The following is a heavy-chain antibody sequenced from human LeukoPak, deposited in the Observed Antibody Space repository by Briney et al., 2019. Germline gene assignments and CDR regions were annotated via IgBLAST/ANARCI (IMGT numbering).Heavy chain of an antibody. CDR3: AKDGAWLRFDD. CDR2: ISPGGGPT. V-gene: IGHV3-23*01. Sequence: GSLRLSCAGSAFPFSSHGMSWVRQAPGKGLEWVSGISPGGGPTYYADSVKGRFTISRDDSKSTLYPQMTNLRAEDTAVYYCAKDGAWLRFDDWGQGILVTVSS. D-gene: IGHD5-12*01. J-gene: IGHJ4*02. CDR1: AFPFSSHG.